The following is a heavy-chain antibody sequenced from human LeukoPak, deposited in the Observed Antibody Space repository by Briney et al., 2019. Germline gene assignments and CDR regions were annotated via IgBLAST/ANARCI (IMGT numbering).Heavy chain of an antibody. Sequence: PGRSLRLSCAASGFTFSSFGMHWVRQAPGKGLEWVALISYDGSNKYYADSVKGRFTISRDNSKNTLYLQMNSLKTEDTAVYYCTYYILHWGQGTLVTVSS. J-gene: IGHJ1*01. CDR2: ISYDGSNK. V-gene: IGHV3-30*03. CDR3: TYYILH. D-gene: IGHD1-26*01. CDR1: GFTFSSFG.